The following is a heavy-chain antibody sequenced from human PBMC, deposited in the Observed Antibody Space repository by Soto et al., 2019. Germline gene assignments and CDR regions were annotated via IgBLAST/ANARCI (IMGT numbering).Heavy chain of an antibody. D-gene: IGHD5-18*01. CDR2: IWYDGSNK. V-gene: IGHV3-33*01. Sequence: PGGSLRLSCRASGLIFSNYGMHWVRQAAGKGLEWVAVIWYDGSNKYYADSVKGRFTISRDNSKSTLYLQMSSLRAEDTALYYCARAGDTSMGFHDLGAFDIWGQGTMVTVSS. J-gene: IGHJ3*02. CDR3: ARAGDTSMGFHDLGAFDI. CDR1: GLIFSNYG.